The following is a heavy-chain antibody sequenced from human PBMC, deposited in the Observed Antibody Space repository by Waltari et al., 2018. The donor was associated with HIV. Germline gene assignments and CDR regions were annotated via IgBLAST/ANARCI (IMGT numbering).Heavy chain of an antibody. CDR2: ICYTGDI. J-gene: IGHJ4*02. CDR1: GASMQSKHYY. D-gene: IGHD3-9*01. V-gene: IGHV4-39*01. Sequence: LQLKESAPGLVKPSDTLSLTCAVSGASMQSKHYYLWWILHSPGNLLEWMAPICYTGDIYVAASLRNRTSVYVDSSKSLLSLSLPSVTAADTAFYYCARQHAYMSDWFSQASFFNYWGPGTPVTVSS. CDR3: ARQHAYMSDWFSQASFFNY.